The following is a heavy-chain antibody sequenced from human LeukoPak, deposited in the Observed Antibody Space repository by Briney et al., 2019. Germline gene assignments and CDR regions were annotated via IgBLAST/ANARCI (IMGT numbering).Heavy chain of an antibody. V-gene: IGHV4-39*07. CDR3: ARDGGYSYGY. J-gene: IGHJ4*02. D-gene: IGHD5-18*01. CDR2: IYDSGST. Sequence: SETLSLTCTVSGGSIRSSYYYWGWIRQPPGKGLEWIGSIYDSGSTYYNPSLKSRVTISVDTSKNQFSLKLSSVTAADTAVYYCARDGGYSYGYWGQGTLVTVSS. CDR1: GGSIRSSYYY.